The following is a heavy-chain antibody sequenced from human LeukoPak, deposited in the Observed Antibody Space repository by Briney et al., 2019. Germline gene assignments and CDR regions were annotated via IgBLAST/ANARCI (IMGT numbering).Heavy chain of an antibody. V-gene: IGHV1-18*01. J-gene: IGHJ5*02. CDR3: ARVLRVVRGISWFDP. CDR1: GYTFTSYG. CDR2: IIAYIGNA. Sequence: ASVKVSCKASGYTFTSYGISWVRQAPGQGLEWMGWIIAYIGNANYAQKLQGRVTITTDKSTSTAYMELSSLRSEDTAVYHCARVLRVVRGISWFDPWGQGTLVTVSS. D-gene: IGHD3-10*01.